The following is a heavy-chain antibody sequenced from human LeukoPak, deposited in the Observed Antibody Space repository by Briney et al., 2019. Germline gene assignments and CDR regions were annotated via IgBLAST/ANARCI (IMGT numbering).Heavy chain of an antibody. CDR3: AIKRGGNY. D-gene: IGHD3-16*01. CDR1: GFTFSSYG. Sequence: GGSLRLSCAASGFTFSSYGMHWVRQAPGKGLEWVSYISSSSSYTNYADSVKGRFTISRDNAKNSLYLQMNSLRAEDTAVYYCAIKRGGNYWGQGTLVTVSS. CDR2: ISSSSSYT. J-gene: IGHJ4*02. V-gene: IGHV3-21*05.